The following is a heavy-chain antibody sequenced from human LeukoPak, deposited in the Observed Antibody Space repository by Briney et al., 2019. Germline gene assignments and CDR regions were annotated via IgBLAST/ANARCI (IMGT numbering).Heavy chain of an antibody. V-gene: IGHV1-8*02. CDR3: ARGRGALNYDYVWGSYRYETYYFDY. CDR1: GYTFTSYG. CDR2: MNPNSGNT. Sequence: GASVKVSCKASGYTFTSYGISWVRQAPGQGLEWMGWMNPNSGNTGYAQKFQGRVTMTRNTSISTAYMELSSLRSEDTAVYYCARGRGALNYDYVWGSYRYETYYFDYWGQGTLVTVSS. D-gene: IGHD3-16*02. J-gene: IGHJ4*02.